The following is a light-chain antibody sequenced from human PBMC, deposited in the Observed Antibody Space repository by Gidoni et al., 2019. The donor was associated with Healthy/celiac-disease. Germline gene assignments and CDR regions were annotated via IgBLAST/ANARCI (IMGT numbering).Light chain of an antibody. CDR3: QPRSNWPPPLT. J-gene: IGKJ4*01. V-gene: IGKV3-11*01. Sequence: ESVLTQSTATMSLSPGERATLSWRASQSVSSYLAWYQQKPGQAPRLLIYDASIRATGIPARFSGSGSVTDFTLTIRSLVPEDFAVYYCQPRSNWPPPLTFGGGTKVEIK. CDR2: DAS. CDR1: QSVSSY.